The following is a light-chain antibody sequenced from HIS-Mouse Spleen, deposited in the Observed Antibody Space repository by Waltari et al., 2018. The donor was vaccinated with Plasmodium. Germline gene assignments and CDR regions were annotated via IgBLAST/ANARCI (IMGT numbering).Light chain of an antibody. CDR1: KLGDKY. CDR3: QAWDSSTVV. J-gene: IGLJ2*01. Sequence: SYALTQPPSVSVSPGQTASIHCPGDKLGDKYACWYQQKPGQSPVLVIYQDSKRPSGIPERFSGSNSGNTATLTISGTQAMDEADYYCQAWDSSTVVFGGGTKLTVL. V-gene: IGLV3-1*01. CDR2: QDS.